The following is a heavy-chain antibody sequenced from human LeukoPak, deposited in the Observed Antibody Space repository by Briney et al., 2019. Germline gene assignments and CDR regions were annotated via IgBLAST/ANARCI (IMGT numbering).Heavy chain of an antibody. D-gene: IGHD6-13*01. CDR2: IRQDGSEK. CDR1: GFTFTDYW. Sequence: GGSLRLSCEVSGFTFTDYWMNWVRQAPGKGPEWVASIRQDGSEKTYVDSVKGRFTISRDNTKNSLSLQLNGLRAEDTAVYYCATDGTAAGLYFDLWGQGTLVTVSS. CDR3: ATDGTAAGLYFDL. V-gene: IGHV3-7*04. J-gene: IGHJ4*01.